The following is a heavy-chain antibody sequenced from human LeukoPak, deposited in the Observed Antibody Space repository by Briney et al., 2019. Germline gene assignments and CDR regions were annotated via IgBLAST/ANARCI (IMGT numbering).Heavy chain of an antibody. Sequence: GGTLRLSCAASGFTFSSYGMSWVRQAPGKGLEWVSAISGSGGSTYYADSVKGRFTISRDNSKNTLYLQMNSLRAEDTAVYYCAARPGRVPIYFDYWGQGTLVTVSS. V-gene: IGHV3-23*01. J-gene: IGHJ4*02. D-gene: IGHD3-10*01. CDR1: GFTFSSYG. CDR2: ISGSGGST. CDR3: AARPGRVPIYFDY.